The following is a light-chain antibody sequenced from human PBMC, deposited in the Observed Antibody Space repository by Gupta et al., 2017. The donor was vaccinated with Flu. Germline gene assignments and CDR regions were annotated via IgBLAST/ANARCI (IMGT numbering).Light chain of an antibody. CDR1: QSVSSN. V-gene: IGKV3-15*01. Sequence: PATLSVSPGERATLSCRASQSVSSNLAWYQQKPGQAPRLLTYGASTRATGIPARFSGSGSGTEFTLTISSLQSEDFAVYYCQQYNNWPNTFGQGTKLEIK. CDR3: QQYNNWPNT. CDR2: GAS. J-gene: IGKJ2*01.